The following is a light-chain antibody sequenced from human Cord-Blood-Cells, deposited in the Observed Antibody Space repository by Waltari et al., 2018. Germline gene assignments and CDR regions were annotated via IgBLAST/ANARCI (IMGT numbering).Light chain of an antibody. V-gene: IGLV2-14*01. CDR1: SSDVGGYHY. Sequence: QSALTQPASVSGSPGQSITISCTGTSSDVGGYHYVSWYQQHPGKAPKLMIYDVSKRPSGVSNRFSGSKSGNTASLTISGLQAEDEADYYCSSYTSSSTFEVFGGGTKLTVL. CDR2: DVS. J-gene: IGLJ3*02. CDR3: SSYTSSSTFEV.